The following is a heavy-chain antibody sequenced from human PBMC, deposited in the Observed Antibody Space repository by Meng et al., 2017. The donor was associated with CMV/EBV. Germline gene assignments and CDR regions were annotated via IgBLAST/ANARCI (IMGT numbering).Heavy chain of an antibody. D-gene: IGHD3-22*01. Sequence: QKSVPELVKSSAPLSLTCTVSGGSISSSSYFWGWIRQPPGKGLEWIGSIYYSGSTYYNPSLKSRVTISVDTSKNQFSLKLSSVTAADTAVYYCARGVVTMIVVYDPWGQGTLVTVSS. CDR3: ARGVVTMIVVYDP. J-gene: IGHJ5*02. CDR2: IYYSGST. CDR1: GGSISSSSYF. V-gene: IGHV4-39*07.